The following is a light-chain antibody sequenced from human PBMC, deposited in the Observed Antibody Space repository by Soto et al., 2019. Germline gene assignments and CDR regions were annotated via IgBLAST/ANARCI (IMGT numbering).Light chain of an antibody. CDR1: QSVSSY. CDR3: QQRSDWTST. Sequence: EIVWTQSPATLSLSPGERATLSCRASQSVSSYLAWYQQKPGQAPRLLIYDASNRDTGTPARFSGSGSGTDVTLAISSLERDDFAVYYCQQRSDWTSTFGGGTKVQIK. CDR2: DAS. V-gene: IGKV3-11*01. J-gene: IGKJ4*01.